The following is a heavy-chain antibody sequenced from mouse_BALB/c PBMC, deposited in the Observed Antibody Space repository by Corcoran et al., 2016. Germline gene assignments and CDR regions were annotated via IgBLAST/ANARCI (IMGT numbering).Heavy chain of an antibody. D-gene: IGHD3-3*01. Sequence: EVQLQPSGAELVKPGASVKLSCTASGFNIKDTYMHWVKQRPEHGLEWIGRIDPANGNTKYDQKFQGKATITADTSSNTAYLQLSSLTSEDTAVYYCARVGLEFAYWGQGALVTVSA. V-gene: IGHV14-3*02. CDR1: GFNIKDTY. CDR2: IDPANGNT. CDR3: ARVGLEFAY. J-gene: IGHJ3*01.